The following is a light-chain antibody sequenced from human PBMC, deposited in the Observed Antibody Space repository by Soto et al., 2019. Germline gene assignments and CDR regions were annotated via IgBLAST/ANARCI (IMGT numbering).Light chain of an antibody. CDR2: AAS. V-gene: IGKV3-11*01. CDR1: QSISSR. Sequence: EIVLTQSPATLSLSPGERATLSCRASQSISSRLAWYQHKPGQAPRLLIYAASNRAKGIPPRFSGSGSGTDFTLTISNLEPEDFAVYYCHQRTSWSPYRFGPGTKVEIK. CDR3: HQRTSWSPYR. J-gene: IGKJ2*03.